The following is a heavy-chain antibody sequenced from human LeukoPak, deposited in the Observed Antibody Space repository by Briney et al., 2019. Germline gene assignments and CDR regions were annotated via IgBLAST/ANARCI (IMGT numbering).Heavy chain of an antibody. CDR2: IGGTGGYT. V-gene: IGHV3-23*01. CDR1: GFTFSSYS. Sequence: PGGSLRLSCAASGFTFSSYSMNWVRQAPGKGLEWVSSIGGTGGYTYYADPVKGRFTISRDNSKNTLYLEMSSLRAEDTAIYYCARVISGYNINDWFRGYYFDFWGQGALVTVSS. CDR3: ARVISGYNINDWFRGYYFDF. J-gene: IGHJ4*02. D-gene: IGHD5-12*01.